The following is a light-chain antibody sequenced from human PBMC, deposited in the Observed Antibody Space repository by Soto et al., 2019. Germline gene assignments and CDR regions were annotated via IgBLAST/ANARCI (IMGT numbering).Light chain of an antibody. J-gene: IGKJ3*01. Sequence: EIVLTQSPATLSLSPGERATLSCRASQGVSSYLAWYQQKPGQAPRLLIYDASNRATGIPARFSGSGSGTDFPLTISSLQPEDFPVYCCQQRSNWPTFGPGTKVDIK. CDR1: QGVSSY. V-gene: IGKV3-11*01. CDR3: QQRSNWPT. CDR2: DAS.